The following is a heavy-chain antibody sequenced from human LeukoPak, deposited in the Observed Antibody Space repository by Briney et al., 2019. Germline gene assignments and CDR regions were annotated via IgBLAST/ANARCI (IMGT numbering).Heavy chain of an antibody. D-gene: IGHD3-3*01. CDR1: GGSFSGYY. V-gene: IGHV4-39*01. CDR2: SYYSGST. CDR3: ARHMSHYDFWSGYYGNAFDI. Sequence: SETLSLTCAVYGGSFSGYYWGWIRQPPGKGPEWIGSSYYSGSTYYNPSLKSRVTISVDTSKNQFSLKLSSVTAADTAVYYCARHMSHYDFWSGYYGNAFDIWGRGTMVTVSS. J-gene: IGHJ3*02.